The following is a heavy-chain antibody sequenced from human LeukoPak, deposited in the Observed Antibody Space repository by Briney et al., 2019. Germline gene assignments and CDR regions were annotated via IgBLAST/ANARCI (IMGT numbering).Heavy chain of an antibody. Sequence: PSETLSLTCAVYGGSFNGFYWNWIRQPPGKGLDWIGEIDHSGSTHYNPSLQSRATMSVDTSKNQFSLKLSSVTAADTAVYYCARGAGSDSGSQKTRYYFDYWGQGTLVTVSS. CDR1: GGSFNGFY. CDR2: IDHSGST. J-gene: IGHJ4*02. V-gene: IGHV4-34*01. D-gene: IGHD1-26*01. CDR3: ARGAGSDSGSQKTRYYFDY.